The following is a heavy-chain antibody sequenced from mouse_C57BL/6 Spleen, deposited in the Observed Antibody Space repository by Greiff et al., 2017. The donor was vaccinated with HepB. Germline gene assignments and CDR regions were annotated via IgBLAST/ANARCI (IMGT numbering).Heavy chain of an antibody. V-gene: IGHV1-39*01. CDR1: GYSFTDYN. Sequence: VQLKQSGPELVKPGASVKISCKASGYSFTDYNMNWVKQSNGKSLEWIGVINPNYGTTSYNQKFKGKATLTVDQSSSTAYMQLNSLTSEDSAVYYCARGAYGDYNDSLFAYWGQGTLVTVSA. CDR2: INPNYGTT. D-gene: IGHD2-13*01. CDR3: ARGAYGDYNDSLFAY. J-gene: IGHJ3*01.